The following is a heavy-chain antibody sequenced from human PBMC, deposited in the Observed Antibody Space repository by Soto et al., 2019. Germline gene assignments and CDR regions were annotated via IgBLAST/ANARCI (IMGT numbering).Heavy chain of an antibody. CDR3: ARRPTMTTVTPKNWFDP. CDR2: IYYSGST. CDR1: GGSISSSSYY. V-gene: IGHV4-39*01. Sequence: NPSETLSLTCTVSGGSISSSSYYWGWIRQPPGKGLEWIGSIYYSGSTYYNPSLKSRVTISVDTSKNQFSLKLSSVTAADTAVYYCARRPTMTTVTPKNWFDPWGQGTLVTVSS. J-gene: IGHJ5*02. D-gene: IGHD4-17*01.